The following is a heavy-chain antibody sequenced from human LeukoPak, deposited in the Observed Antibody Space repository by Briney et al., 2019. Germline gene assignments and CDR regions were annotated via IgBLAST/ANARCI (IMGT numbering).Heavy chain of an antibody. D-gene: IGHD6-19*01. V-gene: IGHV4-59*01. CDR1: GGSISSYY. Sequence: SETLSLTCTVSGGSISSYYWSWIRQPPGKGLEWIGYIYYSGSTNYNPSLKSRVTISVDTSKNQFSLKLSSVTAADTAVYYCARGIAVAGKVYYYYMDVWGKGTTVTNSS. CDR2: IYYSGST. J-gene: IGHJ6*03. CDR3: ARGIAVAGKVYYYYMDV.